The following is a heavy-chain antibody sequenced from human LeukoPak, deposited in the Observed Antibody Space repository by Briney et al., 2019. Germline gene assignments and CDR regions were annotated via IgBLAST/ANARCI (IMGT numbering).Heavy chain of an antibody. J-gene: IGHJ3*02. CDR3: ARAGSADYGDYVDAFDI. D-gene: IGHD4-17*01. V-gene: IGHV4-30-2*01. CDR2: IYHSGST. Sequence: SETLSLTCTVSGGSISSGGYYWSWIRQPPGKGLEWIGYIYHSGSTYYNPSLKSRVTISVDRSKNQFSLKLSSVTAADTAVYYCARAGSADYGDYVDAFDIWGQGTMVTVSS. CDR1: GGSISSGGYY.